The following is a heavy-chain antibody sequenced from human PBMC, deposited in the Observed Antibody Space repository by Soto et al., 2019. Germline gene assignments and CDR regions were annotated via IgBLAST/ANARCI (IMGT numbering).Heavy chain of an antibody. Sequence: SETLSLTCTVSGGSISSSSYYWGWIRQPPGKRLEWIGSIYYSGSTYYNPSLKSRVTISVDTSKNQFSLKLSSVTAADTAVYYCARVYYDSSGYLNDAFDIWGQGTMVTVSS. D-gene: IGHD3-22*01. CDR1: GGSISSSSYY. J-gene: IGHJ3*02. CDR2: IYYSGST. V-gene: IGHV4-39*01. CDR3: ARVYYDSSGYLNDAFDI.